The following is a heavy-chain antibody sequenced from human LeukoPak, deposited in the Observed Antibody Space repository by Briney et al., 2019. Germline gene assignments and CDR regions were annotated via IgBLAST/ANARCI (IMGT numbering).Heavy chain of an antibody. Sequence: GESQKISCKSSGYSFTSYWIGWVRQMPGKGLEWMGNIYPGDSDTRYTPPFQGQVTISADKSISTAYLQWSSLKASDTAIYYCARIMADIYYFDDWGQGTLVTVSS. CDR3: ARIMADIYYFDD. CDR1: GYSFTSYW. V-gene: IGHV5-51*01. J-gene: IGHJ4*02. D-gene: IGHD5-12*01. CDR2: IYPGDSDT.